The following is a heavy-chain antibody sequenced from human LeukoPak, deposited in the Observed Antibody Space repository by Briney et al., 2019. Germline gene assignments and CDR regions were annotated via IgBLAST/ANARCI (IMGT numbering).Heavy chain of an antibody. CDR2: IYPSGST. D-gene: IGHD2-2*02. CDR1: GDSISSFY. J-gene: IGHJ6*03. Sequence: SETLSPTCTVSGDSISSFYWSWIRQPPGKGLEWIGRIYPSGSTVYSSSFKSRVTISIDTSKNQFSLKLDSVTAADTAVYFCARAIPGYYYYYMDVWGKGTTVTVSS. V-gene: IGHV4-4*07. CDR3: ARAIPGYYYYYMDV.